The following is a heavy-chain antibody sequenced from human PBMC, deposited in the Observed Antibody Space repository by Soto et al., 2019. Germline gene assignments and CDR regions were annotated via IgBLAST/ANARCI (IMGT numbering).Heavy chain of an antibody. Sequence: DVQLLESGGGLAQRGGSLRLACAASGFSFRTYGMNWVRQAPGKGLEWVSYGGSGGSTYYADSAKGRFTISRDNSKNTLYLQMNSLRAEDTAVYYCVKFRGRAYHYYYMDVWGNGTTVTVSS. D-gene: IGHD3-16*01. J-gene: IGHJ6*03. CDR2: YGGSGGST. V-gene: IGHV3-23*01. CDR1: GFSFRTYG. CDR3: VKFRGRAYHYYYMDV.